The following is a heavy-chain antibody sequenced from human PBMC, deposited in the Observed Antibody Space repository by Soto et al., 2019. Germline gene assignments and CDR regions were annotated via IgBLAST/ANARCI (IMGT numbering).Heavy chain of an antibody. D-gene: IGHD2-2*01. CDR3: ARRPSVVPAAIYFDY. CDR2: IYYSGST. Sequence: QLQLQESGPGLVKPSETLSLTCTVSGGSISSSSYYWGWIRQPPGKGLEWIGSIYYSGSTYYNPSLKSRVTISVDTSKNQFSLKLSSVTAADTAVYYCARRPSVVPAAIYFDYWGQGTLVTVSS. J-gene: IGHJ4*02. V-gene: IGHV4-39*01. CDR1: GGSISSSSYY.